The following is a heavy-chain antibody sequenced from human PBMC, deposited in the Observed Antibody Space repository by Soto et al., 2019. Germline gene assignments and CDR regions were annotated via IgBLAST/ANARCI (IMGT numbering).Heavy chain of an antibody. D-gene: IGHD5-18*01. CDR3: VRDTIGYKFGTFDT. CDR2: IYCSGRT. V-gene: IGHV4-59*01. J-gene: IGHJ5*02. Sequence: PSETLSFTCTVSGTSISTYYWTWIRQRPGKGLECIGYIYCSGRTNYNPSLKSRVTISVDTSKNQFSLKLTSVTAADTAVYYCVRDTIGYKFGTFDTWGKGTRLTVSS. CDR1: GTSISTYY.